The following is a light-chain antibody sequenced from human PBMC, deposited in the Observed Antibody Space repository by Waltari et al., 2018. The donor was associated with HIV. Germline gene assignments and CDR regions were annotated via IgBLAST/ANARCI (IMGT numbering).Light chain of an antibody. CDR1: QSVSRY. CDR2: DGF. Sequence: EIVLTQSPVTLSLSPGQTATLSCRASQSVSRYVAWYQQKPGQPPRLLIYDGFKRATGVPARFSGSASGTDFTLTISSLEPEDFAVYFCQQCSNWPPIFGQGTKLEIK. J-gene: IGKJ2*01. CDR3: QQCSNWPPI. V-gene: IGKV3-11*01.